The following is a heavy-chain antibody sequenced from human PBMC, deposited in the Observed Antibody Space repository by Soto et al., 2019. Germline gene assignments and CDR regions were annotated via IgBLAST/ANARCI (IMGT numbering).Heavy chain of an antibody. J-gene: IGHJ4*02. CDR3: ARLEGLATISYYFDF. CDR1: DDSINSDKYY. D-gene: IGHD3-9*01. V-gene: IGHV4-39*01. CDR2: IYYRGNA. Sequence: SETLSLTCSVSDDSINSDKYYWGWIRQHPGKGLEWTGSIYYRGNAHYNPSLQTRVTISLDKSRSQFSLKLNSVTAADSAVYFCARLEGLATISYYFDFWGPGALVTVSS.